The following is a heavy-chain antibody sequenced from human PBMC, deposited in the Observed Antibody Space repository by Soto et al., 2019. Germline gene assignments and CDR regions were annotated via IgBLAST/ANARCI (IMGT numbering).Heavy chain of an antibody. Sequence: GGSLRLSCAASGFTFSSYGMHWVRQAPGKGLEWVAVISYDGSNKYYADSVKGRFTISRDNSKNTLYLQMNSLRAEDTAVYYCAKTDDYGDPADYFDYWGQGTLVTVSS. J-gene: IGHJ4*02. CDR1: GFTFSSYG. D-gene: IGHD4-17*01. CDR2: ISYDGSNK. V-gene: IGHV3-30*18. CDR3: AKTDDYGDPADYFDY.